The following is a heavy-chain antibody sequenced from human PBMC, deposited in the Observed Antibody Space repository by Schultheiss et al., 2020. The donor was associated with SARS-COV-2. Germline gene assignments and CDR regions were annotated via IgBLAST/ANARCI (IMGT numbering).Heavy chain of an antibody. D-gene: IGHD3-10*01. CDR2: IYYSGST. J-gene: IGHJ4*02. CDR1: GGSISGYY. Sequence: SETLSLTCTVSGGSISGYYWSWIRQPPGKGLEWIGYIYYSGSTNYNPSLKSRVTISVDTSKNQFSLKLSSVTAADTAVYYCARDDPYGSIYYWGQGTLVTVSS. V-gene: IGHV4-59*01. CDR3: ARDDPYGSIYY.